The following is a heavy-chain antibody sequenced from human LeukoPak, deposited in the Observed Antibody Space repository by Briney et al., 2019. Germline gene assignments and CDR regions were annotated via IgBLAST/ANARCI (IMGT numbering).Heavy chain of an antibody. CDR3: ARSLTGSGPTFDY. CDR1: GFSFSSYS. D-gene: IGHD3-10*01. CDR2: ISSSSSYI. V-gene: IGHV3-21*01. J-gene: IGHJ4*02. Sequence: GGSLRLSCAASGFSFSSYSMNWVRQAPGKGLEWVSSISSSSSYIYYVDSVKGRFSISRDNAKNSLYLQMNSMRAEDTAVYYCARSLTGSGPTFDYWGQGTLVTVSS.